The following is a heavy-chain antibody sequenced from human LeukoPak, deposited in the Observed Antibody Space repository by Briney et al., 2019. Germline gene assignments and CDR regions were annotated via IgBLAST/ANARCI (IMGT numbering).Heavy chain of an antibody. CDR3: ARVTGYVIEDYFDY. Sequence: PSETLSLTCTVSGGSISSSSYYWTWIRQSPGKGLEWIGDIYYRGSTNYNPSLKSRVTISVDTSKNQFSLKLRSVTAADTAVYYCARVTGYVIEDYFDYWGQGTLVTVSS. D-gene: IGHD3-22*01. CDR2: IYYRGST. J-gene: IGHJ4*02. CDR1: GGSISSSSYY. V-gene: IGHV4-61*01.